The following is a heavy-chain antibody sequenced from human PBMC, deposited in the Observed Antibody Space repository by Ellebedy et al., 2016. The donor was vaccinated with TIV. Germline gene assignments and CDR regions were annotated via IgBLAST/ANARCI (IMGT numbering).Heavy chain of an antibody. CDR3: AKDLWQAYYFDS. D-gene: IGHD3-16*01. CDR1: GFIFSMYG. CDR2: ISYDGSDK. J-gene: IGHJ4*02. V-gene: IGHV3-30*18. Sequence: PGGSLRLSCVASGFIFSMYGMHWVRQAPGKGLEWVAIISYDGSDKSYIDSVEGRFTISRDNSRNTLYLQMNSLRAEDTAVYYCAKDLWQAYYFDSWGQGALVAVSS.